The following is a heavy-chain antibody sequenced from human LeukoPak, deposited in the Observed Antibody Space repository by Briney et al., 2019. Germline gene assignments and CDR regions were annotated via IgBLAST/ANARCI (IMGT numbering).Heavy chain of an antibody. CDR2: IWYDGSNK. Sequence: PGTSLRLSCAASGITFSSYGMHWVRQAPGKGLEWVAVIWYDGSNKYYVDSVKGRFTISRDNSKNTLYLQMNSLRAEDTAVYYCAKEDEYYYDSSGYSYFDYWGQGTLVTVSS. J-gene: IGHJ4*02. CDR3: AKEDEYYYDSSGYSYFDY. V-gene: IGHV3-33*06. D-gene: IGHD3-22*01. CDR1: GITFSSYG.